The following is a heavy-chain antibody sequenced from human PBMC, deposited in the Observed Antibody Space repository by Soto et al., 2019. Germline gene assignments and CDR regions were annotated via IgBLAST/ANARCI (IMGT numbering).Heavy chain of an antibody. D-gene: IGHD1-26*01. CDR1: GFTVSSNY. Sequence: GGSLRLSCAASGFTVSSNYMSWVRQAPGKGLEWVSVIYSGGSTYYADSVKGRFTISRDNSKNTLYHQMNSLRAEDTAVYYCAREIRELTDAFDIWGQGTMVTVSS. CDR3: AREIRELTDAFDI. V-gene: IGHV3-53*01. J-gene: IGHJ3*02. CDR2: IYSGGST.